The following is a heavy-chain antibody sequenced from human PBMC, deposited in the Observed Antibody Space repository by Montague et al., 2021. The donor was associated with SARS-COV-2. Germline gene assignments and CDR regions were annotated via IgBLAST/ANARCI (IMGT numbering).Heavy chain of an antibody. V-gene: IGHV4-39*01. CDR1: GGSFSTTSNY. CDR2: IYYTENTYYNPAPISGTT. D-gene: IGHD6-19*01. CDR3: SKGGGIGVSDS. Sequence: SETLSLTCTLSGGSFSTTSNYWNWIRQHPGKGLEWIGSIYYTENTYYNPAPISGTTYYSPTLKSRVTLTVDTSRDPALLNLRAVTATGTAVYYCSKGGGIGVSDSWGQGTLVTVSS. J-gene: IGHJ4*02.